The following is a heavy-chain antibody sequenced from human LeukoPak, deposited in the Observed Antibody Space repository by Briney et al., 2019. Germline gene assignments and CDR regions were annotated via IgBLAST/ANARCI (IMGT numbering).Heavy chain of an antibody. J-gene: IGHJ3*02. CDR3: ARDQWSDYYDSSGYYCAFDI. CDR2: INPNSGGT. CDR1: GYTSTGYY. Sequence: ASVKVSCKASGYTSTGYYMHWVRQAPRQGLEWMGWINPNSGGTNYAQKFQGRVTMTRDTSISTAYMELSRLRSDDTAVYYCARDQWSDYYDSSGYYCAFDIWGQGTMVTVSS. D-gene: IGHD3-22*01. V-gene: IGHV1-2*02.